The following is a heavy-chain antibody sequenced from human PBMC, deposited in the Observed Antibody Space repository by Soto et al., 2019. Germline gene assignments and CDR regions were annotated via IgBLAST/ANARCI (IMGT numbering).Heavy chain of an antibody. CDR2: ISYDGSNK. Sequence: PGGSLRLSCAASGFTFSSYAMHWVRQAPGKGLEWVAVISYDGSNKYYADSVKGRFTISRDNSKNTLYLQMNSLRAEDTAVYYCARISGSYHYYFDYWGQGTLVTVSS. CDR1: GFTFSSYA. D-gene: IGHD1-26*01. CDR3: ARISGSYHYYFDY. V-gene: IGHV3-30-3*01. J-gene: IGHJ4*02.